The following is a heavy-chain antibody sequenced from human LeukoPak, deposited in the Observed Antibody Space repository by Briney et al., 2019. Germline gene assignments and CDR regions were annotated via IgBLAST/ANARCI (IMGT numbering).Heavy chain of an antibody. D-gene: IGHD6-13*01. CDR2: ISSSGSTI. CDR3: ARAPSSSSWPDAFDI. Sequence: KSGGSLRLSCAASGFTFSDYYMSWIRQAPGKGLEWVSYISSSGSTIYYADSVKGRFTISRDNAKNSLYLQMNSLRAEDTAVYYCARAPSSSSWPDAFDIWGQGTMVTVSS. J-gene: IGHJ3*02. V-gene: IGHV3-11*04. CDR1: GFTFSDYY.